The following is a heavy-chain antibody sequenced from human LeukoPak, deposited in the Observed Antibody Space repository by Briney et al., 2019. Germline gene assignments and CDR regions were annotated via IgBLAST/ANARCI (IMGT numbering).Heavy chain of an antibody. V-gene: IGHV4-38-2*02. D-gene: IGHD5-12*01. CDR3: ARHAESGYDRFDH. J-gene: IGHJ4*02. CDR2: IYHSGTT. Sequence: SETLSLTCTASGYSISSGSYWGWIRQPPGKGLEWIGTIYHSGTTYYNPSLKSRVTMSVDTSKNQFSLKLSSVTAADTAVYYCARHAESGYDRFDHWGQGTLVTVSS. CDR1: GYSISSGSY.